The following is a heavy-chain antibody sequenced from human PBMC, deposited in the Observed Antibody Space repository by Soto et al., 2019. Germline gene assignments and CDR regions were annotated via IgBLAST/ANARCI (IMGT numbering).Heavy chain of an antibody. V-gene: IGHV1-58*02. CDR3: SADHPHTAIGWPG. J-gene: IGHJ6*02. Sequence: GASVKVSCKASGFDFGSFGIQFLRQTRGRGLEWIGWIVVASGRTNYARQFQGRVAFSRDMSSTTAYMDLYDLKSDDTAVYFCSADHPHTAIGWPGWGQGTTVTVSS. CDR1: GFDFGSFG. CDR2: IVVASGRT.